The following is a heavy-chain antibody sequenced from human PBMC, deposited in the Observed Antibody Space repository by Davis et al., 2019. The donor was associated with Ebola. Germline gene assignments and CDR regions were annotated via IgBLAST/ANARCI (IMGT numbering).Heavy chain of an antibody. CDR1: GYSFTTHW. V-gene: IGHV5-10-1*01. Sequence: GESLKISCQGSGYSFTTHWIGWVRQMPGKGLEWMGRIDPSDSYTNYSPSFQGHVTISADKSISTAYLQWSSLKASDTAMYYCARGYYYDSSGYYYRADYWGQGTLVTVSS. CDR2: IDPSDSYT. D-gene: IGHD3-22*01. CDR3: ARGYYYDSSGYYYRADY. J-gene: IGHJ4*02.